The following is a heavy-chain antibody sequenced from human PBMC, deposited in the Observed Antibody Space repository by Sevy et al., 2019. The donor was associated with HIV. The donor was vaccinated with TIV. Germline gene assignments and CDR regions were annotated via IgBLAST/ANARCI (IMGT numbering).Heavy chain of an antibody. CDR1: GNTFTVYF. CDR3: ARGVTIFGVDYYFQY. V-gene: IGHV1-2*02. Sequence: ASVKVSCKASGNTFTVYFVYWVRQAPGQGLEWMGWINPNSGDTNYAQNFQGRVTMTSDASISTAYMELSSLTSDDTVVYYCARGVTIFGVDYYFQYWGQGALVTVSS. J-gene: IGHJ1*01. CDR2: INPNSGDT. D-gene: IGHD3-3*01.